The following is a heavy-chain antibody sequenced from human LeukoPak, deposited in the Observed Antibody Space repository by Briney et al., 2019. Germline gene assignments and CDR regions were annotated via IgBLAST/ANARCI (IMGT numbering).Heavy chain of an antibody. CDR1: GGSISSYY. CDR3: ARGPPDYDILTGPMMIDY. V-gene: IGHV4-59*01. J-gene: IGHJ4*02. CDR2: IYYSVST. D-gene: IGHD3-9*01. Sequence: PSETLSLTCTVSGGSISSYYWSWIRQPPGKGLEWIGYIYYSVSTNYNPPLKSRVTISVDTSKNQFSLKLSSVTAADTAVYYCARGPPDYDILTGPMMIDYWGQGTLVTVSS.